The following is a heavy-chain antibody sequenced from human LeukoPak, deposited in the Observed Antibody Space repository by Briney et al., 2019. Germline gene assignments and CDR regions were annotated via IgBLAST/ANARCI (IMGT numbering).Heavy chain of an antibody. CDR2: ISGSGGST. J-gene: IGHJ4*02. Sequence: SGGSLRLSCAASGFTFSSYAMSWVRQAPGKGLEWVSVISGSGGSTYYVDSVKGRFTISRDNPKNTLYLQMNSLRAEDTAVYYCANQKWPQFRFDYWGQGTLVTVSS. CDR3: ANQKWPQFRFDY. D-gene: IGHD5-24*01. CDR1: GFTFSSYA. V-gene: IGHV3-23*01.